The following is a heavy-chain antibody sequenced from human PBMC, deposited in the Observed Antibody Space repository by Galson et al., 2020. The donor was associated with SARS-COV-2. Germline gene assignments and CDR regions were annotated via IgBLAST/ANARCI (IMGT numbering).Heavy chain of an antibody. CDR3: AKDVGGSHVLIPAARKSDENWRDP. J-gene: IGHJ5*02. D-gene: IGHD2-2*01. CDR1: GFTFSMYV. CDR2: MSGSGSNT. V-gene: IGHV3-23*01. Sequence: GGSLRLSCAASGFTFSMYVMSWVRQAPGRGLEWVSSMSGSGSNTYYAGSVQGRFTISRDNFKSMLYLQMSSLRVEDTATYYCAKDVGGSHVLIPAARKSDENWRDPWGQGTLVTVSS.